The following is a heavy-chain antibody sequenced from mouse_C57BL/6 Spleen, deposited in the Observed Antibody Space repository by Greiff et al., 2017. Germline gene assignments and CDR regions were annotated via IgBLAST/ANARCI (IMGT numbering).Heavy chain of an antibody. CDR2: IHPNSGST. V-gene: IGHV1-64*01. J-gene: IGHJ2*01. Sequence: QVQLQQPGAELVKPGASVKLSCKASGYTFTSYWMHWVKQRPGQGLEWIGMIHPNSGSTNYNEKFKSKATLTVDQSSSTAYMQLSSLTSEDSAVYYCARTTVVAMRYFDYWGQGTTLTVAS. D-gene: IGHD1-1*01. CDR3: ARTTVVAMRYFDY. CDR1: GYTFTSYW.